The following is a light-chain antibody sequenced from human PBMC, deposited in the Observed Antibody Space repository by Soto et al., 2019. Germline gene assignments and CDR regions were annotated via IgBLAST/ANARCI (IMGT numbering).Light chain of an antibody. CDR2: AAS. CDR3: QQSFSTPPT. J-gene: IGKJ2*01. CDR1: QSIGTY. V-gene: IGKV1-39*01. Sequence: DIQMTQSPSSLSASVGDRVTITCRASQSIGTYLNWYLQKPGKAPQLLIHAASSLQTGVPSRFSGSGSGTEFTLTISRLQPEDFASFYCQQSFSTPPTFGQGTKLAIK.